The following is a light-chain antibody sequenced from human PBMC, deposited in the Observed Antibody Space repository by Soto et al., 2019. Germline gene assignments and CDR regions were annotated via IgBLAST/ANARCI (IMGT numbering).Light chain of an antibody. Sequence: EIVMTQSPATLSVSPGERATLSCRASQSVSSNLAWYQQKPGQAPRLLIYGASTRATGIPARFSGSGSGTEFTLPISRLQSEDFAVYYCQQYNNWPPWTFGPGTKVEIK. J-gene: IGKJ1*01. V-gene: IGKV3-15*01. CDR2: GAS. CDR3: QQYNNWPPWT. CDR1: QSVSSN.